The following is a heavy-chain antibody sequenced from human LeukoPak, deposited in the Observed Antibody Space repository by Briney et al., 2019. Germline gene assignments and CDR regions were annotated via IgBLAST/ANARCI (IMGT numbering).Heavy chain of an antibody. CDR3: APHFDVLPHLID. J-gene: IGHJ4*02. V-gene: IGHV1-69*13. CDR1: GGTFSSYA. D-gene: IGHD2-15*01. Sequence: ASVKVSCKASGGTFSSYAISWVRQAPGQGLEWMGGIIPIFGTANYAQKFQGRVTITADESTSTAYMELSSLRSEDTAVYYCAPHFDVLPHLIDWGQGTLVTVSS. CDR2: IIPIFGTA.